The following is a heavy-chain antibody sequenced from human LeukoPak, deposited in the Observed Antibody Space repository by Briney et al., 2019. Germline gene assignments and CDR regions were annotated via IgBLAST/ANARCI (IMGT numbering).Heavy chain of an antibody. CDR2: INHSGST. CDR3: ASQVVFSFDP. CDR1: GGSFSGYY. J-gene: IGHJ5*02. D-gene: IGHD2-15*01. Sequence: PSETLSLTCAVYGGSFSGYYWSWIRQPPGKGLEWIGEINHSGSTNYNPSLKSRVTISVDTSKNQFSLKLSSVTAADTAVYYCASQVVFSFDPWGQGTLITVSS. V-gene: IGHV4-34*01.